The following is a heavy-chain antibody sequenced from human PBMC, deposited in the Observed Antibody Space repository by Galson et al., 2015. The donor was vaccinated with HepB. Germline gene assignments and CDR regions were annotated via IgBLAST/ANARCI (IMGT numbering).Heavy chain of an antibody. D-gene: IGHD2-21*02. V-gene: IGHV3-30*04. Sequence: SLRLSCAASGFTFSSYAMHWVRQAPGKGLEWVAVISYDGSNKYYADSVKGRSTISRDNSKNTLYLQMNSLRAEDTAVYYCARDGCGGDCYIFPDAFDIWGQGTMVTVSS. CDR3: ARDGCGGDCYIFPDAFDI. CDR1: GFTFSSYA. J-gene: IGHJ3*02. CDR2: ISYDGSNK.